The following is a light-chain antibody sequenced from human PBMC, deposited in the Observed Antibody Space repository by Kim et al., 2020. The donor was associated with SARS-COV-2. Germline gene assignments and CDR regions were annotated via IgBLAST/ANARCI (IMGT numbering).Light chain of an antibody. CDR3: QQSYSIPYT. CDR1: QSIRSY. J-gene: IGKJ2*01. Sequence: DIQMTQSPSSLSASVGDRVTITCRASQSIRSYLNWYQQKPGKAPKFLIYAASSLQSGVPSRFSGSGSGTDFTLTISSLQPEDFATYYCQQSYSIPYTFGQGTKLEI. V-gene: IGKV1-39*01. CDR2: AAS.